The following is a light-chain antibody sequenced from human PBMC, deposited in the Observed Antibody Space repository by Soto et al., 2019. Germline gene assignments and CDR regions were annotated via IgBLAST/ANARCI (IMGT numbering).Light chain of an antibody. CDR3: GTWDSSLSAGV. CDR2: ETD. CDR1: SSNIGKNF. Sequence: QSVLTQPPSVSAAPGQRVTISCSGSSSNIGKNFVSWFQQFPGTAPKLLIFETDKRHSGIPDRFSASKSGTSATLGITGLQTGDEADYYCGTWDSSLSAGVFGGGTKVTVL. V-gene: IGLV1-51*02. J-gene: IGLJ2*01.